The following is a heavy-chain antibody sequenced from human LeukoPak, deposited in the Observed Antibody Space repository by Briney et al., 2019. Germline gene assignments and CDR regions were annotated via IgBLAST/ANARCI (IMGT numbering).Heavy chain of an antibody. CDR1: GFTFSSYG. J-gene: IGHJ6*02. CDR2: ISGSGGST. CDR3: ASVDTAMGPVTNYYYGMDV. Sequence: GGSLRLSCAASGFTFSSYGMSWVRQAPGKGLEWVSAISGSGGSTYYADSVKGRFTISRDNAKNSLYLQMNSLRAEDTAVYYCASVDTAMGPVTNYYYGMDVWGRGTTVTVSS. V-gene: IGHV3-23*01. D-gene: IGHD5-18*01.